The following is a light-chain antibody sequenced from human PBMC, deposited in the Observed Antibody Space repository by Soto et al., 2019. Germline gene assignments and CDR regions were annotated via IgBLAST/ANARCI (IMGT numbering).Light chain of an antibody. CDR3: QQYGSSPPYT. Sequence: EIVLTQSPGTLSLSPGERATLSCRASQSVSSSYLAWYHQKPGQAPRLLIYGASSRATGIPDRFSGSVSGTEFTLTISRLEHEDCAVYYCQQYGSSPPYTFGQGTKLAIK. V-gene: IGKV3-20*01. J-gene: IGKJ2*01. CDR2: GAS. CDR1: QSVSSSY.